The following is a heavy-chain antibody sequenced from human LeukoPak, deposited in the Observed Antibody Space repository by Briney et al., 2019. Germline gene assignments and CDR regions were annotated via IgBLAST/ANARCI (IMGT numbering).Heavy chain of an antibody. Sequence: GGSLRLSCAASGFTFSSYAMSWVRQAPGKGLEWVSAISGSGGSTYYADSVKGRFTISRDNSKNTLYLQMNSLRAEDTAVYYCARGGTSMVAGAYWGQGTLVTVSS. D-gene: IGHD2-8*01. CDR3: ARGGTSMVAGAY. V-gene: IGHV3-23*01. CDR2: ISGSGGST. CDR1: GFTFSSYA. J-gene: IGHJ4*02.